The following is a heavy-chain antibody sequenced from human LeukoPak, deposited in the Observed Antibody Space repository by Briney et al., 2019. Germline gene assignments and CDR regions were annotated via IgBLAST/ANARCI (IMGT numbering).Heavy chain of an antibody. D-gene: IGHD4/OR15-4a*01. CDR2: ISYDGSNK. V-gene: IGHV3-30-3*01. Sequence: GRSLRLSCAASGFTFSSYAMHWVRQAPGKGLEWVAVISYDGSNKYYADSVKGRFTISRDNSKNTLYLQMNSLRAEDTAVYYCVRDYGGPKWYFAHWGQGTLVTVSS. CDR3: VRDYGGPKWYFAH. J-gene: IGHJ4*02. CDR1: GFTFSSYA.